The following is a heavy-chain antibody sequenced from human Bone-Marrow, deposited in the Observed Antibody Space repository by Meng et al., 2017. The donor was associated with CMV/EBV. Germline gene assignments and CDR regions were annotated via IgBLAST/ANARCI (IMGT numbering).Heavy chain of an antibody. V-gene: IGHV3-30*03. J-gene: IGHJ6*02. CDR3: ARDGGRSRFYSYGMDV. CDR2: VSYDGSNE. CDR1: GFTLSSEV. Sequence: GGSLRLSCAPSGFTLSSEVMHWGRQAPGKGLEWLTVVSYDGSNEYYADSVNGRFTISRDISRNTLYLQMNRLTVEDTAVYYCARDGGRSRFYSYGMDVWGQGTSVAVSS. D-gene: IGHD6-25*01.